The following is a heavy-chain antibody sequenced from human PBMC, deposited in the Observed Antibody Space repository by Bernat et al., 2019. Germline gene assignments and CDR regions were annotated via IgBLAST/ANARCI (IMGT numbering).Heavy chain of an antibody. D-gene: IGHD2-2*01. CDR2: IYYSGST. CDR1: GGSISSSSYY. CDR3: AYRVVPAAMNYYYYYGMDV. V-gene: IGHV4-39*01. J-gene: IGHJ6*02. Sequence: QLQLQESGPGLVKPSETLSLTCTVSGGSISSSSYYWGWIRQPPGKGLEWIGSIYYSGSTYYNPSLKSRVTISVDTSKNQFSLKLSYVTAADTAVYYCAYRVVPAAMNYYYYYGMDVWGQGTTVTVSS.